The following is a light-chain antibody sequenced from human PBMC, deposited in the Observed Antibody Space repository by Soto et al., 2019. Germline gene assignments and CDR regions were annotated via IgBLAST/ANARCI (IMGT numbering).Light chain of an antibody. J-gene: IGKJ4*01. CDR3: QQYNNWPPLLT. CDR2: GAS. Sequence: EIVMTQSPATLSVSPGERATLSCRASQSVSSNLAWYQQKPGQAPRLLIYGASTRATGIPARFSGSGSGTEFTITISSLQSEDFAVYYCQQYNNWPPLLTFGGGTKVEIK. CDR1: QSVSSN. V-gene: IGKV3-15*01.